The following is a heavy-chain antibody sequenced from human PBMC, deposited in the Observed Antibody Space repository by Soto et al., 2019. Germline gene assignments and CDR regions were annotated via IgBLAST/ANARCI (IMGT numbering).Heavy chain of an antibody. CDR3: ATRGTRWLQSPFDY. CDR2: FDPEDGET. V-gene: IGHV1-24*01. J-gene: IGHJ4*02. Sequence: QVQVVQSGAEVKKPGASVKVSCKVSGYTLTDLAMHWVRQAPGKGLEWVGGFDPEDGETIYAQKFQGRVTMTEDTSTDTAYMELSSLRSEDTAVYYCATRGTRWLQSPFDYWGQGTLVIVSS. CDR1: GYTLTDLA. D-gene: IGHD1-1*01.